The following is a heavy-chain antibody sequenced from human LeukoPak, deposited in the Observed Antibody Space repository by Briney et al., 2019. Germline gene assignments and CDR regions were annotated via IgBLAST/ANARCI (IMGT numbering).Heavy chain of an antibody. Sequence: SETLSLTCAVYGDSFSGYYWSWIRQPPGKGLEWIAEINHRGTTHYNPSLKSRVTISVDTSKNQFSLKLSSVTAADTAVYYCARPRRRSWYLANWGQGTLVTVSS. CDR2: INHRGTT. CDR1: GDSFSGYY. D-gene: IGHD6-13*01. J-gene: IGHJ4*02. CDR3: ARPRRRSWYLAN. V-gene: IGHV4-34*01.